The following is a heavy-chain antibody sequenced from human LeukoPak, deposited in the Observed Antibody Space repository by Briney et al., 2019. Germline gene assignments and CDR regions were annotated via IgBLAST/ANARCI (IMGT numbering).Heavy chain of an antibody. CDR1: GFTFSSYA. D-gene: IGHD1-26*01. CDR2: ISGSGGST. V-gene: IGHV3-23*01. CDR3: AKDSGSYLPHDAFDS. J-gene: IGHJ3*02. Sequence: GGSLRLSCAASGFTFSSYAMSGVRQAPGKGLEWVSAISGSGGSTYYADSVKGRFTISRDNSKNTLYLQMNSLRAEDTAVYYCAKDSGSYLPHDAFDSWGQGTMVTVSS.